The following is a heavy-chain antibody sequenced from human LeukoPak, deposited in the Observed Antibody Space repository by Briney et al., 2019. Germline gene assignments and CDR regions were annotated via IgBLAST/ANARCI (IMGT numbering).Heavy chain of an antibody. CDR1: GFTFSGSA. CDR2: IRSKANSYAT. CDR3: TTRRYCSSTSCHVGILGMDV. J-gene: IGHJ6*02. V-gene: IGHV3-73*01. Sequence: PGGSLRLSCAASGFTFSGSAMHWVRQASGKGLEWVGRIRSKANSYATAYAASVKGRFTISRDDSKNTAYLQMNSLKTEDTAVYYCTTRRYCSSTSCHVGILGMDVWGQGTTVTVSS. D-gene: IGHD2-2*01.